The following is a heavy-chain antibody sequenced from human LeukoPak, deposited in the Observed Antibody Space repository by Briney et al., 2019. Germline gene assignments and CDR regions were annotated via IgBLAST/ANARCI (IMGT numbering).Heavy chain of an antibody. J-gene: IGHJ5*02. CDR1: GDSLSSSY. CDR2: IYTSGYT. V-gene: IGHV4-4*07. CDR3: ARDCSGWFNWFNP. Sequence: SETLSLTCTVSGDSLSSSYWSWVRQPAGKGLEWIGRIYTSGYTNYNPSLKGRVTMSVDTSKNQFSLKLTSITDADAAVYYCARDCSGWFNWFNPWGQGTLVTVSS. D-gene: IGHD6-19*01.